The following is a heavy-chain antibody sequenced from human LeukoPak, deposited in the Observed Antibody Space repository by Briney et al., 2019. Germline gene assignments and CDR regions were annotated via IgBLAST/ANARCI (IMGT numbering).Heavy chain of an antibody. CDR2: IYPGDSDT. D-gene: IGHD3-10*01. V-gene: IGHV5-51*01. Sequence: GESLRISCKGSGYSFPSNWIGWVRQMPGKGLEWMGIIYPGDSDTRYSPSFQGQVTISVDKSISTVYLQWSSLKASDTAMYYCARQSRDGSKTRGYYFDHWGQGTLVTVSS. J-gene: IGHJ4*02. CDR1: GYSFPSNW. CDR3: ARQSRDGSKTRGYYFDH.